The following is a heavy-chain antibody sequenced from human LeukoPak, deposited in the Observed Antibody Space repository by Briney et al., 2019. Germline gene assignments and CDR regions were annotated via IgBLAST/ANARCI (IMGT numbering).Heavy chain of an antibody. Sequence: PSETLSLTCTVSGYSISSGYYWGWIRQPPGKGLEWIGSIYHSGSTYYNPSLKSRVTISVDTSKNQFSLKLSSVTAADTAVYYCARQNYYDFWSGYAFDYWGQGTLVTVSS. J-gene: IGHJ4*02. CDR2: IYHSGST. CDR1: GYSISSGYY. D-gene: IGHD3-3*01. CDR3: ARQNYYDFWSGYAFDY. V-gene: IGHV4-38-2*02.